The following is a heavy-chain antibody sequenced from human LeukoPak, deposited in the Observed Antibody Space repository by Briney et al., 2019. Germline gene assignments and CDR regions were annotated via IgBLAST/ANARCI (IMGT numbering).Heavy chain of an antibody. D-gene: IGHD6-19*01. CDR1: GGSISSGGYY. CDR3: ARERYSSDWYYNWFDP. V-gene: IGHV4-31*03. CDR2: IYYSGST. J-gene: IGHJ5*02. Sequence: PSQTLSLTCTVSGGSISSGGYYWSWIRQHPGKGLEWIGYIYYSGSTYYNPSLKSRVTISVDTSKNQFSLKLSSVTAADTAVYYCARERYSSDWYYNWFDPWGQGTLVTVSS.